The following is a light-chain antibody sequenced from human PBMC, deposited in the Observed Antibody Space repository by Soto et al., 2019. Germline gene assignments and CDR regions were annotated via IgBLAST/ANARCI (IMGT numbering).Light chain of an antibody. CDR2: GVS. V-gene: IGLV2-14*01. CDR1: TSDVGGYNY. CDR3: SSYTSSGTHV. Sequence: QSVLTAPGSVTGSPGQSITISRTGTTSDVGGYNYVAWYQQHPGKAPKLMIDGVSIRPSGPSDRFSGSKSGNTASRTISGLQAEGEADDFCSSYTSSGTHVYGTGTMVT. J-gene: IGLJ1*01.